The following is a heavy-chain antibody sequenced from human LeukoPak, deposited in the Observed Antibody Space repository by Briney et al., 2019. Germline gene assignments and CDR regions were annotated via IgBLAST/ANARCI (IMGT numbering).Heavy chain of an antibody. CDR3: ARLDWNDGGRDAFDI. CDR2: IYPGDSDT. D-gene: IGHD1-1*01. V-gene: IGHV5-51*01. Sequence: GESLKISCKGSGYSFTSYWIGWVRQMPGKGLEWMGIIYPGDSDTRYSPSFQGQVTISADKSISTAYLQWSSLKASDTAMYYCARLDWNDGGRDAFDIWGQGTMVTVSS. J-gene: IGHJ3*02. CDR1: GYSFTSYW.